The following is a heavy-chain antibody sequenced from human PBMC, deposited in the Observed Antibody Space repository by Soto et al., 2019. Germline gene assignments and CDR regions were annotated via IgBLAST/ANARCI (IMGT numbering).Heavy chain of an antibody. Sequence: EVQLLESGGGLVQPGGSLRLSCAASGFTFSSYAMSWVRQAPGKGLEWVSAISGSGGTTYYADSVKGRFTFSRDNSKNTLYLQMTSLRAEDTAVYYCAKTASGWFRAFEIWGQGTMVTVSS. J-gene: IGHJ3*02. V-gene: IGHV3-23*01. D-gene: IGHD6-13*01. CDR1: GFTFSSYA. CDR3: AKTASGWFRAFEI. CDR2: ISGSGGTT.